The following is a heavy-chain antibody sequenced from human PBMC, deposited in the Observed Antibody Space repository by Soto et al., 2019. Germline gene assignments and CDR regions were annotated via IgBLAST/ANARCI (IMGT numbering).Heavy chain of an antibody. V-gene: IGHV3-23*01. Sequence: EVQLLESGGGLAQAGGSLRLSCAASGFNFRIYAMNWVRQAPGKGLEWVSVMIGDGTSWDYADSVRGRFTISRDNSKNTLYLQMNSLRAEDTAVYYCAKDLRPDVRYDLDYWGQGTLVTVSS. CDR1: GFNFRIYA. D-gene: IGHD1-1*01. CDR2: MIGDGTSW. CDR3: AKDLRPDVRYDLDY. J-gene: IGHJ4*02.